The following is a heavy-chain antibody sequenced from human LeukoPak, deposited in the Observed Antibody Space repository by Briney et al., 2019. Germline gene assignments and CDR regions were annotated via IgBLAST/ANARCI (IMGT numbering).Heavy chain of an antibody. CDR1: GFTFSSYA. J-gene: IGHJ4*02. Sequence: RSLRLSCAASGFTFSSYAMHWVRQAPGKGLEWVAVISYDGSNKYYADSVKGRFTISRDNSKNTLYLQMNSLRAEDTAVCYCARDLYPWRPFDYWGQGTLVTVSS. V-gene: IGHV3-30-3*01. CDR2: ISYDGSNK. CDR3: ARDLYPWRPFDY. D-gene: IGHD2-8*01.